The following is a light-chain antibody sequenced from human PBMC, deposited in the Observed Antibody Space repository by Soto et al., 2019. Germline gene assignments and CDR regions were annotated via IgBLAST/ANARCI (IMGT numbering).Light chain of an antibody. CDR1: QSIGTW. V-gene: IGKV1-5*01. J-gene: IGKJ2*01. CDR3: QQYNTYLYT. Sequence: DIQMTQSPSTLSASVGDRVTITCRASQSIGTWLAWYQQKPGKAPKVLIYDASTLESGVPLRFSGSGSGTEFTLTLSSLQPDDFSTYYCQQYNTYLYTFGQGTRLEIK. CDR2: DAS.